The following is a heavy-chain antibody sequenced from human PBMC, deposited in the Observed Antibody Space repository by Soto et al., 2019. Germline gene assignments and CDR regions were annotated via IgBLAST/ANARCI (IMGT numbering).Heavy chain of an antibody. CDR2: INHSGST. D-gene: IGHD3-10*01. CDR1: GGSFSGYY. CDR3: ARLSRRGGIRAPNYYYYGMDV. J-gene: IGHJ6*02. Sequence: SETLSLTCAVYGGSFSGYYWSWIRQPPGKGLEWIGEINHSGSTNYNPSLKSRVTISVDTSKNQFSLKLSSVTAADTAVYYCARLSRRGGIRAPNYYYYGMDVWGQGTTVTVSS. V-gene: IGHV4-34*01.